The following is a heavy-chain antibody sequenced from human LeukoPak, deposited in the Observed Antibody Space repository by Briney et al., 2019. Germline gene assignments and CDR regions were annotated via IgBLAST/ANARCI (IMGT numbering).Heavy chain of an antibody. CDR3: ARAYGSGSSNWFDP. V-gene: IGHV3-33*01. CDR1: GFTFSSYG. Sequence: GGSLRLSCAASGFTFSSYGMHWVRQAPGKGLEWVAVIWYDGSNKYYADAVKGRFTISRDNSKNTLYLQMNSLRAEDTAVYYCARAYGSGSSNWFDPWGQGTLVTVSS. J-gene: IGHJ5*02. D-gene: IGHD3-10*01. CDR2: IWYDGSNK.